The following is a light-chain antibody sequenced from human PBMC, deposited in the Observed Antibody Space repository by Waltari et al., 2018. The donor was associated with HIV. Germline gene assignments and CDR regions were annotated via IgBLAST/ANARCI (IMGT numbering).Light chain of an antibody. J-gene: IGLJ2*01. CDR2: EGN. CDR1: THDIAASNY. CDR3: RSDGGTSDGGTNNFYLV. Sequence: QSALTQPPSASGSPGQSVNISCTGTTHDIAASNYVPWYQQTPANAPRLISYEGNKRPSWSPGRFSGSKSGHTASLSVSRHQAEEEATDSCRSDGGTSDGGTNNFYLVFGGGTKLTVL. V-gene: IGLV2-8*01.